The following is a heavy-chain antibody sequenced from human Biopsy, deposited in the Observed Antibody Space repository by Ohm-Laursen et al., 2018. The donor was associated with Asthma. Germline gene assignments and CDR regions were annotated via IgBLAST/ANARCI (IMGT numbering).Heavy chain of an antibody. CDR2: INPSGGST. Sequence: GASVKVSCKASGYTFTSYYMHWVRQAPGQGLEWMGIINPSGGSTSYAQKFQGRVTMTRDTSTSTVYMELSSLRSEDTAVYYCARTYYDFLTGQVNDAFAMWGQGTMVTVSS. CDR3: ARTYYDFLTGQVNDAFAM. D-gene: IGHD3-9*01. CDR1: GYTFTSYY. V-gene: IGHV1-46*01. J-gene: IGHJ3*02.